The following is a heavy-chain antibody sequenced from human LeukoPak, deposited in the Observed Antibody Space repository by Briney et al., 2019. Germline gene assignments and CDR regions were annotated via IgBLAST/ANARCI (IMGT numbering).Heavy chain of an antibody. CDR3: ARDPTGVSY. CDR2: ISSSSSHT. J-gene: IGHJ4*02. V-gene: IGHV3-11*06. CDR1: GFTFSDYY. Sequence: GGSLRLSCAASGFTFSDYYMSWIRQAPGKGLEWVSYISSSSSHTNYGDSVRGRFTISRDNAKNSLYLQMNSLRAEDTAVYYCARDPTGVSYWGQGTLVTVSS. D-gene: IGHD4-23*01.